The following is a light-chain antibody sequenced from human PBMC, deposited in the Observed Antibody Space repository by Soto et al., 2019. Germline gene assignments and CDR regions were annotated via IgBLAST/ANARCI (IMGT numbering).Light chain of an antibody. V-gene: IGLV2-14*01. CDR2: EVS. Sequence: QSALTQPASVSGSPGQSITISCTGTSGDIGSYNRVSWYQQHPGKAPKLIIYEVSNRPSGVSNRFSGSKSGNTASLTISGLQAEDEADYYCSSYTTSTTSWVFGGGTKLTVL. J-gene: IGLJ3*02. CDR1: SGDIGSYNR. CDR3: SSYTTSTTSWV.